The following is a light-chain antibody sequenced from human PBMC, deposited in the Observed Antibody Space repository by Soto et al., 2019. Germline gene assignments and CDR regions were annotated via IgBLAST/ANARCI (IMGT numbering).Light chain of an antibody. Sequence: QSALTQPASVSCPPGQSITISCTGTSSDVCGYNYVSWYQQHPGKAPKLMIYEVSNRPSGVSNRFSGSKSGNTASLTISGLQAEDEADYYCSSYTSSSTYVFGTGTKVNVL. CDR2: EVS. CDR3: SSYTSSSTYV. CDR1: SSDVCGYNY. J-gene: IGLJ1*01. V-gene: IGLV2-14*01.